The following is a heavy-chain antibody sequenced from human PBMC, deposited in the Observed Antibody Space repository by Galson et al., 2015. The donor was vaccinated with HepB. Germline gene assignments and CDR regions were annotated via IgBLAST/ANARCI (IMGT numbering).Heavy chain of an antibody. CDR2: IWYDGSNK. CDR3: ARDQGAYCGGDCYSGWFDP. D-gene: IGHD2-21*02. Sequence: LRLSCAASGFTFSSYGMHWVRQAPGKGLEWVAVIWYDGSNKYYADSVKGRFTISRDNSKNTLYLQMNSLRAEDTAVYYCARDQGAYCGGDCYSGWFDPWGQGTLVTVSS. CDR1: GFTFSSYG. V-gene: IGHV3-33*01. J-gene: IGHJ5*02.